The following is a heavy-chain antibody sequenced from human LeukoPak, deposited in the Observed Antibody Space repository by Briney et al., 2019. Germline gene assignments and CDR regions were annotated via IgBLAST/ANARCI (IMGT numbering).Heavy chain of an antibody. CDR1: GFTFSSYS. CDR2: ITSTSSYI. CDR3: ARGDLRGTGFPNWFDP. J-gene: IGHJ5*02. V-gene: IGHV3-21*01. D-gene: IGHD1-14*01. Sequence: GGSLRLSCAGSGFTFSSYSMNWVRQAPGKGLEWVSSITSTSSYIFYADSVKGRFTISRDNAKNSLYLQMNSLRAEDTAVYYCARGDLRGTGFPNWFDPWRQGTLVTVSS.